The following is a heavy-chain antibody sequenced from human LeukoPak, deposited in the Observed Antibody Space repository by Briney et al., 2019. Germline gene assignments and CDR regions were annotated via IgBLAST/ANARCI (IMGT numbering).Heavy chain of an antibody. CDR3: ATYMLRDNWNVHTFDS. Sequence: SVKVSCKASGGTFITYTINWVRQAPGQGLEWMGGIIPIFGTANYAQRFQGRITITTDDSTSTAYMELSSLRSEDPAVYYCATYMLRDNWNVHTFDSWGQGTLVTVSS. CDR1: GGTFITYT. J-gene: IGHJ4*02. CDR2: IIPIFGTA. V-gene: IGHV1-69*05. D-gene: IGHD1-1*01.